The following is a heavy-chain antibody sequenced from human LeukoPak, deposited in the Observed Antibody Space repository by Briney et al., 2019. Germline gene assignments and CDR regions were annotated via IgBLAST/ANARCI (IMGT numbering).Heavy chain of an antibody. J-gene: IGHJ4*02. D-gene: IGHD7-27*01. V-gene: IGHV3-48*01. CDR3: ATHWGY. CDR2: TGSSSSTI. Sequence: GGSLRLSCAASGFTLINYSLNWVRQAPGKGLEWVSHTGSSSSTIYYADSVKGRFTISRDNAKNSLYLQMNSLRAEDTAVYYCATHWGYWGQGTLVTVSS. CDR1: GFTLINYS.